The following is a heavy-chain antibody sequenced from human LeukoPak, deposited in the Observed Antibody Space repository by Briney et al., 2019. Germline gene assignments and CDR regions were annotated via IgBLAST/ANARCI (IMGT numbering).Heavy chain of an antibody. Sequence: GGSLRLSCAASGFTFSSYSMNWVRQAPGKGLEWVSSISSSSSYIYYADSVKGRFTISRDNAKNSLYLQMNSLRAEDTAVYYCAGDQRYGDYGYYDSSGYFWFDPWGQGTLVTVSS. J-gene: IGHJ5*02. V-gene: IGHV3-21*01. CDR3: AGDQRYGDYGYYDSSGYFWFDP. CDR2: ISSSSSYI. D-gene: IGHD3-22*01. CDR1: GFTFSSYS.